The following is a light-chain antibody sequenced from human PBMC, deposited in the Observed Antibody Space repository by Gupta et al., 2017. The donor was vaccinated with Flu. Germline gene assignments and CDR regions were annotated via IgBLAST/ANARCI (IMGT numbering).Light chain of an antibody. CDR1: QTVSTY. Sequence: EIVLTQSPATLSLSPGERATLSCRASQTVSTYLVWYQHKPVQAPRLLIYDASYRDTGITARFSGSGSGKDLTLTISSREQEDSASYYCQQRCNWPPVTFGQGTRLEIK. CDR3: QQRCNWPPVT. J-gene: IGKJ5*01. V-gene: IGKV3-11*01. CDR2: DAS.